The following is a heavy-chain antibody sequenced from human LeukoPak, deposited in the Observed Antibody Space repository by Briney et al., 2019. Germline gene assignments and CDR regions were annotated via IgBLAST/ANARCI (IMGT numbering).Heavy chain of an antibody. J-gene: IGHJ6*02. D-gene: IGHD2-15*01. CDR2: ISYDGSNK. CDR3: AKSYSPYYYYGMDV. Sequence: GGSLRLSCAASGFTFSSYGMHWVRQAPGKGLEWVAVISYDGSNKYYADSVKGRFTISRDNSKNTLYLQMNSLRAEDTAVYYCAKSYSPYYYYGMDVWGQGTTVTVSS. V-gene: IGHV3-30*18. CDR1: GFTFSSYG.